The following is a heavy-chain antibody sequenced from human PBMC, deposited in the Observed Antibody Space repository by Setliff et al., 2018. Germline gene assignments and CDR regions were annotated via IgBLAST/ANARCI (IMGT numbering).Heavy chain of an antibody. D-gene: IGHD2-8*02. CDR1: RVTFSGYY. CDR3: VREIRAWWNFSYMDV. CDR2: XXXXXXX. V-gene: IGHV4-34*01. Sequence: PSETLSLTCSLHRVTFSGYYWAWIRQVPGKGLEWIGEXXXXXXXXXXXSLXXXVTISLYTSNLQFFLTLNSVTVADTAVYYCVREIRAWWNFSYMDVWGKGAPVTVSS. J-gene: IGHJ6*03.